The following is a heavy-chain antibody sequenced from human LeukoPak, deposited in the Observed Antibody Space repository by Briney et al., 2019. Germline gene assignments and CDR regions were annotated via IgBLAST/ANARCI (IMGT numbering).Heavy chain of an antibody. D-gene: IGHD3-22*01. Sequence: PSETLSLTCAVYGGSFSGYYWSWVRQPQGKGMEWSGEINHSGITNYNPSLKIRVTISVDTSKNQFSLKLSSVTAADTAVYYCARRNYNIFAFDIWGQGTMVTVSS. J-gene: IGHJ3*02. CDR1: GGSFSGYY. V-gene: IGHV4-34*01. CDR2: INHSGIT. CDR3: ARRNYNIFAFDI.